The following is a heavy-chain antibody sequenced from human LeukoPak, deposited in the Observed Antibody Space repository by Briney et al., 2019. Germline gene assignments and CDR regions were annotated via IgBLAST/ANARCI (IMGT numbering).Heavy chain of an antibody. CDR2: INAKSGGT. CDR1: GTSFNAYY. D-gene: IGHD3-10*01. Sequence: ASVKVSCKASGTSFNAYYMHWVRQAPGQGLEWMGWINAKSGGTHYPHKFQGRVTMTRDTSISTAYMELSRLGPDDTAVYFCARRLTYGSGRFFYYSMDGWGRGTTVIVSS. CDR3: ARRLTYGSGRFFYYSMDG. V-gene: IGHV1-2*02. J-gene: IGHJ6*03.